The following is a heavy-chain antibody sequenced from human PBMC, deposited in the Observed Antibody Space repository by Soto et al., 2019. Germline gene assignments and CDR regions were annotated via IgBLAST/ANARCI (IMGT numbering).Heavy chain of an antibody. CDR3: ARAIITMVRGVFLAYYGMDV. D-gene: IGHD3-10*01. Sequence: SETLSLTCAVSGGSISSSNWWSWVRQPPGKGLEWIGEIYHSGSTDYNPSLKSRVTISVDKSKNQFSLKLSSVTAADTAVYYCARAIITMVRGVFLAYYGMDVWGQGTTVTVSS. V-gene: IGHV4-4*02. J-gene: IGHJ6*02. CDR1: GGSISSSNW. CDR2: IYHSGST.